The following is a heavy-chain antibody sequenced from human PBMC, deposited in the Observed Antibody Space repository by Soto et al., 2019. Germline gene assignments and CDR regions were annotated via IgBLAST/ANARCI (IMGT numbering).Heavy chain of an antibody. V-gene: IGHV3-30-3*01. CDR2: ISYDGSNK. CDR1: GFTFGSYA. D-gene: IGHD6-19*01. Sequence: GGSLRLSCAASGFTFGSYAMHWVRQAPGKGLEWVAVISYDGSNKYYADSVKGRFTISRDNSKNTLYLQMNSLRAEDTAVYYCARDPYSSGWFYYYYGMDVWGQGTTVTVSS. J-gene: IGHJ6*02. CDR3: ARDPYSSGWFYYYYGMDV.